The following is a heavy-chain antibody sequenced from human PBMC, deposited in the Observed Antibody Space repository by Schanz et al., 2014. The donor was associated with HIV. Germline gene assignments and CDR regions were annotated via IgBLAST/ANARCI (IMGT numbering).Heavy chain of an antibody. D-gene: IGHD2-21*02. Sequence: QVQLVESGGCVVQPGRSRRLSCAASGFTFSSYGMHWGRQAPGKGLEWVAVISYDGSNKYYADSVKGRFTISRDNTKNSLFLQMSSLRAEDTAIYYCVRGDPIGSFWGQGTLVPVSS. CDR2: ISYDGSNK. V-gene: IGHV3-30*03. CDR3: VRGDPIGSF. J-gene: IGHJ4*02. CDR1: GFTFSSYG.